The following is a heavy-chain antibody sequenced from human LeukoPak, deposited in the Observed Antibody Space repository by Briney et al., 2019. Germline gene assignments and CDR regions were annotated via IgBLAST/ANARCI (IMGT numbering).Heavy chain of an antibody. CDR1: GGSISSSSYY. J-gene: IGHJ4*02. V-gene: IGHV4-39*07. CDR2: INHSGST. D-gene: IGHD3-10*01. CDR3: ATAHYYGSGSYN. Sequence: PSETLSLTCTVSGGSISSSSYYWSWIRQPPGKGLEWIGEINHSGSTNYNPSLKSRVTISVDTSKNQFSLKLSSVTAADTAVYYCATAHYYGSGSYNWGQGTLVTVSS.